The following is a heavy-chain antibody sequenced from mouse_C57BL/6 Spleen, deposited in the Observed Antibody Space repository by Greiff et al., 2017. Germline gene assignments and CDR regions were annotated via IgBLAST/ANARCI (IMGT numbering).Heavy chain of an antibody. Sequence: QVQLQQPGTELVKPGASVKLSCKASGYTFTSYWMHWVKQRPGQGLEWIGNINPSNGGTKYNEKFKSKATLTVDTSSSTAYMQHSSLTSEDSAVYDCARNYGSSYGFAYWGQGTLVTVSA. D-gene: IGHD1-1*01. J-gene: IGHJ3*01. CDR3: ARNYGSSYGFAY. V-gene: IGHV1-53*01. CDR2: INPSNGGT. CDR1: GYTFTSYW.